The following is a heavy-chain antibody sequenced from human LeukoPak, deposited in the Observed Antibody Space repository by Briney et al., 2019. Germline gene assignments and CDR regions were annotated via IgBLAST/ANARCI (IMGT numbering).Heavy chain of an antibody. CDR2: ISAYNGNT. V-gene: IGHV1-18*01. Sequence: ASVKVSCKASGGTFSSYAISWVRQAPGQGLEWMGWISAYNGNTNYAQKVQGRVTLTTDTSTTTAYMELRSLRFDDTAVYYCARTRGRVGFDYWGQGTLVTVSS. D-gene: IGHD3-10*01. CDR3: ARTRGRVGFDY. CDR1: GGTFSSYA. J-gene: IGHJ4*02.